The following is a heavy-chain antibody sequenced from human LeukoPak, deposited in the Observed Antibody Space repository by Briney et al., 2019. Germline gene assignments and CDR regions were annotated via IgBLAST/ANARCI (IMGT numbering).Heavy chain of an antibody. CDR1: GGTFSSYA. V-gene: IGHV1-69*13. CDR3: ARDSTEWEPGHKDAFDI. D-gene: IGHD1-26*01. J-gene: IGHJ3*02. Sequence: SVKASCTASGGTFSSYAISWVRQAPGQGLEWMGGIIPIFGTANYAQKFQGRVTITADESTSTAYMELSSLRSEDTAVYYCARDSTEWEPGHKDAFDIWGQGTMVTVSS. CDR2: IIPIFGTA.